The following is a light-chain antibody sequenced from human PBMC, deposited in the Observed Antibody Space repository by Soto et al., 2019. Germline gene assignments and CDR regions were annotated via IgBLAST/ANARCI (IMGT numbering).Light chain of an antibody. CDR3: QQSFSSSWT. J-gene: IGKJ1*01. CDR2: AAS. CDR1: QSISFS. Sequence: DIQMTQSPSSLSASVGDRVTITCRASQSISFSLNWYQQKPGRAPKLLIYAASSLQSGVPSRFSGSGSATDFTLTISSLQPEDFATYYCQQSFSSSWTFGQGTKVDIK. V-gene: IGKV1-39*01.